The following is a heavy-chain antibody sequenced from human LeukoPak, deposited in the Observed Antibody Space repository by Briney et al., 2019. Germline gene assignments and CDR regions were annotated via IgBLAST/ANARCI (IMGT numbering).Heavy chain of an antibody. CDR2: VNTSGST. Sequence: SETLSLTCTVSGGSISGYYWSWIRQPAGKGLEWIGRVNTSGSTNYSPSLKSRVTMSVDTSKNQFSLNLRSVTAADTAVYYCARDRCSSTSCPFDYWGQGTLVTVSS. V-gene: IGHV4-4*07. CDR3: ARDRCSSTSCPFDY. CDR1: GGSISGYY. D-gene: IGHD2-2*01. J-gene: IGHJ4*02.